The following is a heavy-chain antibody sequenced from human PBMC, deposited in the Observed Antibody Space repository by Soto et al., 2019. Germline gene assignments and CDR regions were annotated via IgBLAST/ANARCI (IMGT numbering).Heavy chain of an antibody. CDR3: ARHHGSPGSYFGLDV. Sequence: GEPLKISCKGSGYSFTSYWINWVRQIPWKCLEWMGIIYPGDSDTRYSPSFQGQVTISADKSIDTAYLQWRSLKASDTAVYYCARHHGSPGSYFGLDVWGQGTTVTVSS. CDR2: IYPGDSDT. D-gene: IGHD6-13*01. V-gene: IGHV5-51*01. J-gene: IGHJ6*02. CDR1: GYSFTSYW.